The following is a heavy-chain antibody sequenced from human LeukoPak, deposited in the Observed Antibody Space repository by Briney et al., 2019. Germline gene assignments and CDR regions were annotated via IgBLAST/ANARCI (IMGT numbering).Heavy chain of an antibody. J-gene: IGHJ4*02. Sequence: ASVKVSCKASGYTFTGYYMHWERQAPGQGLEWMGWINPNSGGTNYAQKFQGRVTMTRDTSISTAYMELSRLRSDDTAVYYCARITIFGVVNRSGIDYWGQGTLVTVSS. CDR1: GYTFTGYY. CDR2: INPNSGGT. D-gene: IGHD3-3*01. V-gene: IGHV1-2*02. CDR3: ARITIFGVVNRSGIDY.